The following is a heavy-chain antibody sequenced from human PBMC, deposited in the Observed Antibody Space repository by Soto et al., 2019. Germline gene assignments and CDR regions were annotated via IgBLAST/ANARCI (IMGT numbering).Heavy chain of an antibody. J-gene: IGHJ4*02. D-gene: IGHD1-7*01. CDR3: AKLTRNYLMRAPEDY. Sequence: GGSLRLSCAASGFTFSSYAMSWVRQAPGKGLEWVSAISGSGGSTYYADSVKGRFTISRDNSKNTLYLQMNSLRAGDTAVYYCAKLTRNYLMRAPEDYWGQGTLVTVSS. CDR1: GFTFSSYA. CDR2: ISGSGGST. V-gene: IGHV3-23*01.